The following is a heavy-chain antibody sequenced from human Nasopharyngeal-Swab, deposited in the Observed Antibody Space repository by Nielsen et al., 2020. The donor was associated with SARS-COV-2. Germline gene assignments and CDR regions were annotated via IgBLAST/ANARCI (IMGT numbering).Heavy chain of an antibody. CDR2: IYYSGST. CDR1: GGSISSGDYY. CDR3: AREQYYYDSSGYYGPTGVDY. J-gene: IGHJ4*02. V-gene: IGHV4-30-4*01. Sequence: SETLSLTCTVSGGSISSGDYYWSWIRQPPGKGLEWIGYIYYSGSTYYNPSLESRVTISVDTSKNQFSLKLSSVTAADTAVYYCAREQYYYDSSGYYGPTGVDYWGQGTLVTVSS. D-gene: IGHD3-22*01.